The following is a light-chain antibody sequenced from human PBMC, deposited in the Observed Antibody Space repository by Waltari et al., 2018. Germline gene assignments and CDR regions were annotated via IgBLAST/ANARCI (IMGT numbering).Light chain of an antibody. CDR1: QSVTKW. J-gene: IGKJ1*01. V-gene: IGKV1-5*03. Sequence: DIQMTQSPSTLSASVGDRVTITCRASQSVTKWVAWYQQKPGKAPELLIYEASSLQSGVPSRFSGSRSGTEFTLTISSLQPDDFTTYYCQQYNSYWTFGQGTKVEMK. CDR2: EAS. CDR3: QQYNSYWT.